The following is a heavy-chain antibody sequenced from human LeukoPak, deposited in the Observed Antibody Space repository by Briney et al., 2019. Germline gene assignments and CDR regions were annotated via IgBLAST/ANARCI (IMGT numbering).Heavy chain of an antibody. D-gene: IGHD2-15*01. CDR1: GFTFTSYR. V-gene: IGHV3-48*04. CDR2: ISSASGTI. J-gene: IGHJ1*01. CDR3: ARRTPGYCSGGSYYAFQH. Sequence: GGSLRLSCAASGFTFTSYRMNWVRQAPGKGLEWVSYISSASGTIYYADSVKGRFTISRDNAQNSLYLQMHTLSAEDTAVYICARRTPGYCSGGSYYAFQHWGQGTLVTVSS.